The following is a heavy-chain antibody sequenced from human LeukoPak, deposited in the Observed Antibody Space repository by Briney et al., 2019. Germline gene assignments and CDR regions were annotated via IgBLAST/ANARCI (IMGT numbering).Heavy chain of an antibody. D-gene: IGHD1-26*01. J-gene: IGHJ4*02. V-gene: IGHV3-66*01. CDR3: ARERYRQGAMDTN. Sequence: GGSLRLSCADSGFTVSSNYMSWVRQAPGKGLEWVSVIDSGGSTYYADSVKGRFTISRDNSKNTLYLQMNSLRVEDTAVYYCARERYRQGAMDTNWGQGTLVTVSS. CDR2: IDSGGST. CDR1: GFTVSSNY.